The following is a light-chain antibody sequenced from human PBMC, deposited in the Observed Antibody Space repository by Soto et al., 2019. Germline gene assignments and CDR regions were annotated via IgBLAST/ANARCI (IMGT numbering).Light chain of an antibody. V-gene: IGKV1-5*01. J-gene: IGKJ2*01. CDR2: DAS. Sequence: DLQMTQSPSPLSASVGDRVTITCRASQSISSWLAWYQQKPGKAPKLLIYDASILESGVPSRFSGSGSGTEFTLTISSLQPDDFATYYCQQQDTFGQGTKLEIK. CDR3: QQQDT. CDR1: QSISSW.